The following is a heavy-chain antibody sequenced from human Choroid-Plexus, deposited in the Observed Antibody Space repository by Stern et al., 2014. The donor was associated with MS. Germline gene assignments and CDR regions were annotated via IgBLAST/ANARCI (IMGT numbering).Heavy chain of an antibody. Sequence: QLVQSGGDLVQPGESLRLSCAASGFTFRTYAMSWVRQAPGKGLAWVSGISGSGGNINYADSAMGRFTISRDNPTNTLYLQMNSLRAEDTAVYYCAKDLRASSGYYSLVGAFDIWGQGTMVTVSS. D-gene: IGHD3-22*01. CDR2: ISGSGGNI. J-gene: IGHJ3*02. CDR3: AKDLRASSGYYSLVGAFDI. V-gene: IGHV3-23*04. CDR1: GFTFRTYA.